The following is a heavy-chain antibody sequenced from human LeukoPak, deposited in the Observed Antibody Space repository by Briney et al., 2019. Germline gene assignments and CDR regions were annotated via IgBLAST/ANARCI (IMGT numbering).Heavy chain of an antibody. D-gene: IGHD1-1*01. CDR2: ISYDGSNK. CDR1: GFTFSGYA. CDR3: ARDWNEYYFDY. J-gene: IGHJ4*02. Sequence: GGSLRLSCAASGFTFSGYAMHWVRQAPGKGLEWVAVISYDGSNKYYADFVKGRFTISRDNSKNTLYLQMNSLRAEDTAVYYCARDWNEYYFDYWGQGTLVTVSS. V-gene: IGHV3-30*04.